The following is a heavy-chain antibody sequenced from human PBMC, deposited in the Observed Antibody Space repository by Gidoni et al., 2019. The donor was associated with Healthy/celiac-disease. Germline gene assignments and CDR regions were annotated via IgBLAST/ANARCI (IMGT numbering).Heavy chain of an antibody. CDR3: AKGAVAGRAFDY. J-gene: IGHJ4*02. V-gene: IGHV3-23*01. CDR1: GFTFSRYA. Sequence: EVQLLESGGGLVQPGGSVRLSCAASGFTFSRYAMSWVRQAPGKGMEWFSAIRGSGGSTYYADSVKGRFTISRDNSKNTLYLQMNSLRAEDTAVYYCAKGAVAGRAFDYWGQGTLVTVSS. D-gene: IGHD6-19*01. CDR2: IRGSGGST.